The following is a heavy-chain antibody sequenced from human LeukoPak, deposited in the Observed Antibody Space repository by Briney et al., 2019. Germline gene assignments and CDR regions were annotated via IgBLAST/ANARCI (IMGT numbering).Heavy chain of an antibody. CDR2: IYYSGST. J-gene: IGHJ4*02. D-gene: IGHD3/OR15-3a*01. Sequence: SETLSLTCTVPGGSISSYYWSWIRQPPGKGLEWIGYIYYSGSTNYNPSLKSRVTISVDTSKNQFSLKLSSVTAADTAVYYCAREGPYGFVDYWGQGTLVTVSS. V-gene: IGHV4-59*01. CDR1: GGSISSYY. CDR3: AREGPYGFVDY.